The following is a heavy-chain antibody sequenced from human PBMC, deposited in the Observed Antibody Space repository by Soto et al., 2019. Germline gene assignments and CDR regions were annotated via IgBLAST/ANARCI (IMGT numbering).Heavy chain of an antibody. CDR1: GYTFTSYD. CDR3: ALELSGFDYYVMAF. V-gene: IGHV1-8*01. Sequence: ASVNVSCKASGYTFTSYDINWVRQATGQGLEWMGWMNPNSGNTGYAQKFQGRVTMTRNTSISTAYMELSSLRSEDTAVYYCALELSGFDYYVMAFCAQGSTVTVS. J-gene: IGHJ6*02. CDR2: MNPNSGNT. D-gene: IGHD3-3*01.